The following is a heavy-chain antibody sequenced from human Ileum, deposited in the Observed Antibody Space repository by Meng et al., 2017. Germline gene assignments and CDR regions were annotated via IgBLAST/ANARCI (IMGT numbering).Heavy chain of an antibody. CDR1: GVTFSGYY. J-gene: IGHJ5*01. CDR2: INHSGTT. D-gene: IGHD1-26*01. CDR3: AMWVSPLNIDT. V-gene: IGHV4-34*08. Sequence: VLLQQWGAGLWKPSVTLSPTCAVYGVTFSGYYCSWIRQPPGKGLEWIGEINHSGTTKYNPSLQSRVTMSADTSKKQFSLKLTSLTAADTAVYYCAMWVSPLNIDTWGQGTLVTVSS.